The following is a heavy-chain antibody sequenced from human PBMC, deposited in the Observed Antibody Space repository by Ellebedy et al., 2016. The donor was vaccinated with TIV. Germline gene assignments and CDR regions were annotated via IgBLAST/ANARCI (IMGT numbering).Heavy chain of an antibody. CDR2: IYHSGST. CDR3: ARIGYNWNFDY. J-gene: IGHJ4*02. Sequence: SETLSLTCTVSGYSISSGYYWGWIRQPPGKGLEWIGSIYHSGSTYYNPSLKSRVTISVDTSKNQFSLKLSSVTAADTAVYYCARIGYNWNFDYWGQGTLVTVSS. CDR1: GYSISSGYY. D-gene: IGHD1-1*01. V-gene: IGHV4-38-2*02.